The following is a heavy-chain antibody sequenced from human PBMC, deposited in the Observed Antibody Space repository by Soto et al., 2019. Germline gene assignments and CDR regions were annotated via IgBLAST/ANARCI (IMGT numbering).Heavy chain of an antibody. Sequence: GGSLRLSCAASGFTFSSYGMHWVRQAPGKGLEWVAVISYDGSNKYYADSVKGRFTISRDNSKNTLYLQMNSLRAEDTAVYYCARDRSYDFWNYYYGMDVWGQGTTVTVSS. D-gene: IGHD3-3*01. CDR1: GFTFSSYG. J-gene: IGHJ6*02. CDR3: ARDRSYDFWNYYYGMDV. V-gene: IGHV3-30*03. CDR2: ISYDGSNK.